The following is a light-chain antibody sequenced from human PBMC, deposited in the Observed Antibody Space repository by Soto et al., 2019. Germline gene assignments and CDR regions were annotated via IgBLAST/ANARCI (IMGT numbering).Light chain of an antibody. V-gene: IGKV3-20*01. CDR3: QQYGSSPT. J-gene: IGKJ4*01. Sequence: EIVLTQSPGTLSLSPGERATLSCRASQSVSSSYLAWYQQKPGQAPRLLIYGASSRATGIPDRFSGSGSVTDFTLTISRLEPEDFAVYYCQQYGSSPTFGGGTKVEIK. CDR1: QSVSSSY. CDR2: GAS.